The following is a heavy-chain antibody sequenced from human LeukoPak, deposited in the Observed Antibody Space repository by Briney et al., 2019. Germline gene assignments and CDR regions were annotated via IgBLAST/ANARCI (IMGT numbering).Heavy chain of an antibody. Sequence: GRSLRLPCAASGFTFSSYGMHWVRQAPGKGLEWVAVISYGGSNKYYADSVKGRFTISRDNSKNTLYLQMNSLRAEDTAVYYCAKEGPSNYDSSGYYYVGYYYYGMDVWGQGTTVTVSS. CDR2: ISYGGSNK. CDR3: AKEGPSNYDSSGYYYVGYYYYGMDV. CDR1: GFTFSSYG. D-gene: IGHD3-22*01. J-gene: IGHJ6*02. V-gene: IGHV3-30*18.